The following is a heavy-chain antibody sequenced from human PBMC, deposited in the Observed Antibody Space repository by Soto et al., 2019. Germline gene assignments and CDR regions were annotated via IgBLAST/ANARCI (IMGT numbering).Heavy chain of an antibody. J-gene: IGHJ5*02. CDR1: GYSFTVYC. CDR3: ARDPGGATGFDP. V-gene: IGHV1-18*01. CDR2: MSTYTGDT. Sequence: QVRLVQSGAEVKRPGASVKVSCKTYGYSFTVYCISWVRQAPGQGLEWMVWMSTYTGDTNYARKFRGRGTMTTDISASTASMELRSLTSDDTAVYYCARDPGGATGFDPWGQGTTVIGST. D-gene: IGHD3-10*01.